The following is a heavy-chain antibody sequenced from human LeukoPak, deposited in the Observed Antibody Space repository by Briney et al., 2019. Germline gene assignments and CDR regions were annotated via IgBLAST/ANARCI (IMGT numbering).Heavy chain of an antibody. CDR3: AKDPRASSAYYYDRLGY. D-gene: IGHD3-22*01. J-gene: IGHJ4*02. CDR2: ITGSGGST. Sequence: GGSPRLSCAASGFTFSSYAMSWVRQAPGKGLEWVSGITGSGGSTYYADSVKGRFTISRDNSKSTLNLQMNSLRVEDTAVYYCAKDPRASSAYYYDRLGYWGQGTLVTVSS. CDR1: GFTFSSYA. V-gene: IGHV3-23*01.